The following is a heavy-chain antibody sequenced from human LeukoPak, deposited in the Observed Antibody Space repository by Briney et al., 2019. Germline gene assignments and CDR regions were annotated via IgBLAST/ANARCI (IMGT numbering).Heavy chain of an antibody. D-gene: IGHD5-24*01. CDR3: VRGRDGSTYDAFDI. Sequence: ASMKVSCKASGYTFTGYYVHWVRQAPGQGLECMGWINPKNGDTNYAQKFQGRVTMTRDTTISTAYMELSRLRSDDTAVYYCVRGRDGSTYDAFDIWGQGTMVTVSS. J-gene: IGHJ3*02. CDR2: INPKNGDT. CDR1: GYTFTGYY. V-gene: IGHV1-2*02.